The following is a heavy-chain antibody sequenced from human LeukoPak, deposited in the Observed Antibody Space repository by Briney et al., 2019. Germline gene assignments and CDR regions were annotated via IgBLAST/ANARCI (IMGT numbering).Heavy chain of an antibody. Sequence: PSETLSLTCTVSGGSISSSSYYWGWIRQPPGKGLEWVGSIYYSGSTYYNPSLMGRVTISADTSKMELSLKLTSVTAADTAVYFCARGSGFGGRAFDIWGQGTMVTVSS. J-gene: IGHJ3*02. CDR3: ARGSGFGGRAFDI. D-gene: IGHD3-10*01. CDR1: GGSISSSSYY. V-gene: IGHV4-39*07. CDR2: IYYSGST.